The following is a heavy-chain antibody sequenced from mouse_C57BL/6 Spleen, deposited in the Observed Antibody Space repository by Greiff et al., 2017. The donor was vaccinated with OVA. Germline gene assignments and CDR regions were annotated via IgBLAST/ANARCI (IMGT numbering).Heavy chain of an antibody. Sequence: EVKLMESGGGLVKPGGSLKLSCAASGFTFSSYAMSWVRQTPEKRLEWVATISDGGSYTYYPDNVKGRFTISRDNAKNNLYLQMSHLKSEDTAMYYCARDKDRYSNYCAFDYWGQGTTLTVSS. V-gene: IGHV5-4*01. CDR1: GFTFSSYA. CDR3: ARDKDRYSNYCAFDY. J-gene: IGHJ2*01. D-gene: IGHD2-5*01. CDR2: ISDGGSYT.